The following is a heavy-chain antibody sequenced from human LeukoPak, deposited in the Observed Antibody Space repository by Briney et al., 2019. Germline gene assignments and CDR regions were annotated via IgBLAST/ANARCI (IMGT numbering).Heavy chain of an antibody. Sequence: PSGTLSLTCAVSGGSISSSNWWSWVRQPPGKGLEWIGEIYHSGSTNYNPSLKSRVTISVDKSKNQFSLKLSSVTAADTAVYYCARDSDYGDWADAFDIWGQGTMVTVSS. CDR1: GGSISSSNW. CDR3: ARDSDYGDWADAFDI. V-gene: IGHV4-4*02. CDR2: IYHSGST. J-gene: IGHJ3*02. D-gene: IGHD4-17*01.